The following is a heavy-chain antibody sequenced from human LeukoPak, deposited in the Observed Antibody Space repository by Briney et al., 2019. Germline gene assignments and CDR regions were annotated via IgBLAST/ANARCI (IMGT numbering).Heavy chain of an antibody. CDR2: IYTSGTT. CDR1: GGSISSGSYY. V-gene: IGHV4-61*02. D-gene: IGHD6-13*01. J-gene: IGHJ3*01. Sequence: PSETLSLTCTVSGGSISSGSYYWSWIRQPAGEGLEWIGRIYTSGTTNYNPSLKSRVTISLDTSKNQFSLKLSSVTAADTAVYYCARDLGYSSSCWGQGTVVTVSS. CDR3: ARDLGYSSSC.